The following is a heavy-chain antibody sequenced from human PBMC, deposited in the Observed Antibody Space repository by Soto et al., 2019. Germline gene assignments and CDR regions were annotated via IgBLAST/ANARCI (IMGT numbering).Heavy chain of an antibody. D-gene: IGHD2-15*01. CDR3: ARPMEAAIPVYYGMDV. J-gene: IGHJ6*02. CDR2: MNPNSGNT. V-gene: IGHV1-8*01. Sequence: GASVKVSCKASGYTFTSYDINWVRQATGQGLERMGWMNPNSGNTAYAQKFQGRVTITRDTSASTAYMELSSLRSEDTAVYYCARPMEAAIPVYYGMDVWGRGTTVTVSS. CDR1: GYTFTSYD.